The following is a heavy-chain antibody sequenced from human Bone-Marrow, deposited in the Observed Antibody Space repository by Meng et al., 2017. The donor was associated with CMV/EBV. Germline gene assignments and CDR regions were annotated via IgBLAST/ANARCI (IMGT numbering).Heavy chain of an antibody. V-gene: IGHV4-34*01. J-gene: IGHJ5*02. CDR3: ARRSPDIVVVVAAIPLSRRRYWFDP. Sequence: SDTLSITFAAHGGPFIGYYWSWTRQPPGKGLEWIGEINHSGSTNYNPSLKSRVTISVDTSKNQFSLKLSSVSAADTAVYYCARRSPDIVVVVAAIPLSRRRYWFDPWGQGTLVTVSS. D-gene: IGHD2-15*01. CDR1: GGPFIGYY. CDR2: INHSGST.